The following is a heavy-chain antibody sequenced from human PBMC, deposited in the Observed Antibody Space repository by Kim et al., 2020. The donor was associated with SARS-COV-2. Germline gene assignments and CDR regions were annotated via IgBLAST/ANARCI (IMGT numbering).Heavy chain of an antibody. D-gene: IGHD2-21*01. Sequence: GGSLRLSCAASGFTFSSYAMHWVRQAPGKGLEWVAVISYDGSNKYYADSVKGRFTISRDNSKNTLYLQMNSLRAEDTAVYYCARAAYCGGDCYPAYYYYYYMDVWGKGTTVTVSS. CDR2: ISYDGSNK. CDR3: ARAAYCGGDCYPAYYYYYYMDV. J-gene: IGHJ6*03. CDR1: GFTFSSYA. V-gene: IGHV3-30-3*01.